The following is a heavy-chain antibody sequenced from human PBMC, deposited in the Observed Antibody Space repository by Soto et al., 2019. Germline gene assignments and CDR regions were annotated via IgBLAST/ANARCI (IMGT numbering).Heavy chain of an antibody. CDR2: IYWDDYK. CDR3: AHKGSGLYPLDY. V-gene: IGHV2-5*02. J-gene: IGHJ4*02. Sequence: SGPTLVNPTQTLTLTCTFSGFSLTTTEMGVGWIRQPPGKALEWVAVIYWDDYKHFSPSLESRLTITKDTSKNLVVLTMTDMDPVDTATYYCAHKGSGLYPLDYWGQGNLVTVSS. CDR1: GFSLTTTEMG. D-gene: IGHD3-10*01.